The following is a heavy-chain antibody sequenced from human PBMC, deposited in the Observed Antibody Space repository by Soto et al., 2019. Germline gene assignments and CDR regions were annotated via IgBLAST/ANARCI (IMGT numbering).Heavy chain of an antibody. CDR2: IYYTRST. CDR3: SRGITSSSSWFDP. Sequence: SETLSLTCTVSGDSIRSGGYYWSWIRQHPVRGLEWIGYIYYTRSTHYNPSLKSRVTISVDTSKNQFSLNLSSMTAADTALYYCSRGITSSSSWFDPWGQGTPVTVSS. V-gene: IGHV4-31*03. J-gene: IGHJ5*02. D-gene: IGHD2-2*01. CDR1: GDSIRSGGYY.